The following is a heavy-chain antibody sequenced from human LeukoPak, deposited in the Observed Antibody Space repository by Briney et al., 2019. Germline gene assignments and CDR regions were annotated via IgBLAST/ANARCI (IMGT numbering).Heavy chain of an antibody. V-gene: IGHV1-18*01. D-gene: IGHD3-10*01. CDR3: ARESHVTREDY. J-gene: IGHJ4*02. CDR2: ISANDDNT. CDR1: GYTFTSYG. Sequence: GASVTVSCKASGYTFTSYGISWVRQAPGQGFEWMGWISANDDNTDYPQKLQGRVTMTTDTSTSTAYMELRSLRSDDTAVYYCARESHVTREDYWGQGTLVTVSS.